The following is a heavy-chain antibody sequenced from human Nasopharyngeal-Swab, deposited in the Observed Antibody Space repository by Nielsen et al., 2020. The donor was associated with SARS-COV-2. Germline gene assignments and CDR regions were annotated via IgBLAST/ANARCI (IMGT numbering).Heavy chain of an antibody. D-gene: IGHD3-10*01. V-gene: IGHV3-7*01. Sequence: GGSLRLSCAASGFTFNKYWMAWVRQAPGKGLQWVANMKQDGRQQYYADSVKGRFTISRDNVTNSVFLQMNSLRAEDTAVYYCAREKGYQVLLDYYYHGLDVWGHGTAVTVSS. CDR3: AREKGYQVLLDYYYHGLDV. J-gene: IGHJ6*02. CDR2: MKQDGRQQ. CDR1: GFTFNKYW.